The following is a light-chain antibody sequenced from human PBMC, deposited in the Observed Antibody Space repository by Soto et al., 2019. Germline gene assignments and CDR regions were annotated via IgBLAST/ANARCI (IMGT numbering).Light chain of an antibody. CDR3: QQYDSTPLYT. Sequence: EIVLTQSPGTLSLSPGERATLSCRASQSVRGSYLAWYRQRPGQAPRLLIYGATSRATGIPDRLSGSGSGTDFTLTISRLEPEDFAVYYCQQYDSTPLYTFGQGTKLEIK. V-gene: IGKV3-20*01. CDR1: QSVRGSY. CDR2: GAT. J-gene: IGKJ2*01.